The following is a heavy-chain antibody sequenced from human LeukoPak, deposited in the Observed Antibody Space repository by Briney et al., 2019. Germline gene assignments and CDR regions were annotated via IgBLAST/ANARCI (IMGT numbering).Heavy chain of an antibody. J-gene: IGHJ4*02. D-gene: IGHD1-26*01. V-gene: IGHV3-9*01. CDR2: ISLNSGSI. CDR1: GFTFDDYA. CDR3: AKDRQWELTAYFDY. Sequence: GRSLRLSCAASGFTFDDYAMHWVRQAPGKGLEWVSGISLNSGSIGYADSVKGRFTISRDNAKNSLYLQMNSLRAEDTALYYCAKDRQWELTAYFDYWGQGTLVTVSS.